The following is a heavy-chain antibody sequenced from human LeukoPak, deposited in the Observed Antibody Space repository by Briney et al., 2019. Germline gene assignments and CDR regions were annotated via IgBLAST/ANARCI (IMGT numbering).Heavy chain of an antibody. Sequence: SETLSLTCTVSGGSISSSSYYWGWIRQPPGKGLEWIGSIYYSGSTYYNPSLKSRVTISVDTSKNQFSLKLSSVTAADTAVYYCAVVHYYYYMDVWGKGTTVTVSS. V-gene: IGHV4-39*07. CDR1: GGSISSSSYY. CDR2: IYYSGST. J-gene: IGHJ6*03. CDR3: AVVHYYYYMDV.